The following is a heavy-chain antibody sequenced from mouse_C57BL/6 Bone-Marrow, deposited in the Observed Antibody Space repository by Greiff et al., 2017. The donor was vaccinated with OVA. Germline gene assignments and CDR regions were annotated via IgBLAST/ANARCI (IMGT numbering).Heavy chain of an antibody. CDR2: ISNGGGST. Sequence: EVHLVESGGGLVQPGGSLKLSCAASGFTFSDYYMYWVRQTPEKRLEWVAYISNGGGSTYYPDTVKGRFTISRDNAKNTLYLQMSRLKSEDTAMYYCARPYSNYWYFDVWGTGTTVTVSS. V-gene: IGHV5-12*01. J-gene: IGHJ1*03. D-gene: IGHD2-5*01. CDR1: GFTFSDYY. CDR3: ARPYSNYWYFDV.